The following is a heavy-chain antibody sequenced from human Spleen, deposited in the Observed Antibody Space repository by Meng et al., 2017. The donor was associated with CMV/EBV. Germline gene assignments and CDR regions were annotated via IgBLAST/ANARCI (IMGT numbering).Heavy chain of an antibody. J-gene: IGHJ4*02. V-gene: IGHV3-21*01. Sequence: SCAASGFTFSPYSMNWVRQAPGKGLEWVSSISGTTSYIYYVDSVKGRFTISRDNAKNSLYLQMNSLRAEDTAVYFCARLRSGQRYFDYWGQGALVTVSS. CDR3: ARLRSGQRYFDY. D-gene: IGHD3-3*01. CDR1: GFTFSPYS. CDR2: ISGTTSYI.